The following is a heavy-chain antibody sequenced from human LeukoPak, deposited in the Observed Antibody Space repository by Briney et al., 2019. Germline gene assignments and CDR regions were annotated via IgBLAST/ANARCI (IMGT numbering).Heavy chain of an antibody. D-gene: IGHD2-2*02. Sequence: SETLSLTCTVSGGSISSGSYYWSWIRQPTGKGLEWIGRIYTSGSTNYNPSLKSRVTISVDTSKNQFSLKLSSVTAADTAVYYCAGRYCSSTSCYTSFGTWGQGTLVTVSS. CDR1: GGSISSGSYY. CDR3: AGRYCSSTSCYTSFGT. J-gene: IGHJ5*02. CDR2: IYTSGST. V-gene: IGHV4-61*02.